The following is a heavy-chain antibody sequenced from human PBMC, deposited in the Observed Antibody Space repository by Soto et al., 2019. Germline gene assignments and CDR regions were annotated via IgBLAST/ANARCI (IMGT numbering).Heavy chain of an antibody. CDR3: AREYGDTNPYYFDY. CDR1: GFTFSSYA. J-gene: IGHJ4*02. V-gene: IGHV3-30-3*01. Sequence: QVQLVESGGGVVQPGRSLRLSCAASGFTFSSYAMHWVRQAPGKGLEWVAVISYDGSNKYYADSVKGRFTNSRDNSKNTLYLQMNSLRADDTAVYYCAREYGDTNPYYFDYWGQGTLVTVSS. CDR2: ISYDGSNK. D-gene: IGHD4-17*01.